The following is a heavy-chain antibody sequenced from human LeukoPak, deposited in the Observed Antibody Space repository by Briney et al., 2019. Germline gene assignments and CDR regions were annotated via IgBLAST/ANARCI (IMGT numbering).Heavy chain of an antibody. Sequence: PSETLSLTCTVSGGSISSYYWSWIRQPPGKGLEWIGYIYYSGSTNYNPSLKSRVTISVDTSKNQFSLKLSSVTAADTAVYYCASPSPYYYDSSGYYPFDYWGQGTLVTVSS. V-gene: IGHV4-59*08. D-gene: IGHD3-22*01. CDR2: IYYSGST. CDR3: ASPSPYYYDSSGYYPFDY. CDR1: GGSISSYY. J-gene: IGHJ4*02.